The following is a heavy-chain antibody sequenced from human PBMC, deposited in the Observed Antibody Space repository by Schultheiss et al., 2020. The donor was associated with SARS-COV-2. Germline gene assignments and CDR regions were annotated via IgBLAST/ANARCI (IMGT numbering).Heavy chain of an antibody. J-gene: IGHJ4*02. D-gene: IGHD6-13*01. Sequence: GGSLRLSCAASGFTFSSYGMHWVRQAPVRGLEWVASISGSGRNTNYADSVWGRFTVSRDNSKNTVYLQMNSLRGDDTAVYYCAKSTAEAGLQSFDSWGQGNPVTVSS. CDR3: AKSTAEAGLQSFDS. CDR1: GFTFSSYG. V-gene: IGHV3-23*01. CDR2: ISGSGRNT.